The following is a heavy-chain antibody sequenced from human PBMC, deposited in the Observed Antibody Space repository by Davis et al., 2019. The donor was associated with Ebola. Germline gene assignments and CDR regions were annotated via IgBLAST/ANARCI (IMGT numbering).Heavy chain of an antibody. Sequence: GSLKISCAASGFTFSSYAMSWVRQAPGKGLEWVSSISGSGGSTYYADSVKGRFTISRDTSKNSLYLQMNSLKTEDTAVYYCTLGSSPDYWGQGTLVTVSS. CDR1: GFTFSSYA. CDR2: ISGSGGST. V-gene: IGHV3-23*01. J-gene: IGHJ4*02. D-gene: IGHD6-13*01. CDR3: TLGSSPDY.